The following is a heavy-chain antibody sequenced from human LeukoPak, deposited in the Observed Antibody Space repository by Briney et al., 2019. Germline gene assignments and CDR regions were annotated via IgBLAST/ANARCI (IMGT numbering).Heavy chain of an antibody. Sequence: GASVKVSCKASGYTFTRYGLSWVRQAPGQGLEWMGWISGYSGKTNYAQKLQGRVTMTTDTSTSTAYMELRSLRSDDTAVYYCAADLGQLLTFWGQGTLVTVSS. CDR3: AADLGQLLTF. D-gene: IGHD2-2*01. CDR1: GYTFTRYG. V-gene: IGHV1-18*01. J-gene: IGHJ4*02. CDR2: ISGYSGKT.